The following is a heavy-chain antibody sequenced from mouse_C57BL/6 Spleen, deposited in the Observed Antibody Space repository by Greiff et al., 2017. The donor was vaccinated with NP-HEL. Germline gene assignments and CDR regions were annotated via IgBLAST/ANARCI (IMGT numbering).Heavy chain of an antibody. CDR2: IYPGNSDT. V-gene: IGHV1-5*01. CDR1: GYTFTSYW. CDR3: TYFYYDYDEYYFDY. D-gene: IGHD2-4*01. J-gene: IGHJ2*01. Sequence: EVQLQQSGTVLARPGASVKMSCKTSGYTFTSYWMHWVKQRPGQGLEWIGAIYPGNSDTSYNQKFKGKAKLTAVTSASTAYMELSSLTNEDSAVYYFTYFYYDYDEYYFDYWGQGTTLTVSS.